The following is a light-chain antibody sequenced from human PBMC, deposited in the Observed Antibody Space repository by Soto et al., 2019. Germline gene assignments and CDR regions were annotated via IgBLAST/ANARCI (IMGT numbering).Light chain of an antibody. J-gene: IGKJ1*01. CDR1: QSVTSIY. V-gene: IGKV3-20*01. Sequence: EIVLTQSPGTLSLSPGERATLSCRASQSVTSIYLAWYQQKPGQAPRLLIHGASNGATGIPDRFSGSGSETDFTLTISRLEPEDFAVYYCQQYSRSPRTFGQGTKVDIK. CDR2: GAS. CDR3: QQYSRSPRT.